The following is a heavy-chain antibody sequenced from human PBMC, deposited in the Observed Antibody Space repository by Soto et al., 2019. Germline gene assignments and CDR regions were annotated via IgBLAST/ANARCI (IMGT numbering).Heavy chain of an antibody. Sequence: QVQLVQSGAEVRKPGASLKLSCQTSGYPFTSYHMHWVRQAPGQGLEWMGVINPTEGRTRYSQSFPDRVTMTRDTSTSTVYMELSSLRSEDTATYFCARGREYSFGYNWFDPWGQGTLVTVSS. CDR2: INPTEGRT. J-gene: IGHJ5*02. CDR1: GYPFTSYH. CDR3: ARGREYSFGYNWFDP. V-gene: IGHV1-46*01. D-gene: IGHD5-12*01.